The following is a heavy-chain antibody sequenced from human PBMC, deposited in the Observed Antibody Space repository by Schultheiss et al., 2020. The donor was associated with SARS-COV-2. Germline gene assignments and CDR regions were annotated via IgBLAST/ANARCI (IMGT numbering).Heavy chain of an antibody. Sequence: GESLKISCAASGFTFSSYSMNWVRQAPGKGLEWVSYISSSGTTIYHADSVKGRFTITRDSAKNSVYLQMNSLRAEDSAVYYCATGKIVFDYWGQGTLVTVSS. V-gene: IGHV3-48*04. CDR3: ATGKIVFDY. J-gene: IGHJ4*02. CDR1: GFTFSSYS. D-gene: IGHD3-16*02. CDR2: ISSSGTTI.